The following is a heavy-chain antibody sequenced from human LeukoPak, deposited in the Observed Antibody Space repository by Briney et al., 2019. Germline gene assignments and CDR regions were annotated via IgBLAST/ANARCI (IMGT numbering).Heavy chain of an antibody. D-gene: IGHD2/OR15-2a*01. Sequence: GGSLRLSCVASGFIFSSFGMNWVRQAPGKGREWVSTISSSGDNRNHAESVKGRFTIYRDNYKNTLYLQMNSLRAEDTALYYCAKGSQVLPDYWGQGTLVTVSP. J-gene: IGHJ4*02. V-gene: IGHV3-23*01. CDR1: GFIFSSFG. CDR3: AKGSQVLPDY. CDR2: ISSSGDNR.